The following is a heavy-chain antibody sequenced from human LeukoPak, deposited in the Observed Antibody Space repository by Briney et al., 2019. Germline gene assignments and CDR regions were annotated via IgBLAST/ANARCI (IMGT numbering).Heavy chain of an antibody. CDR2: ISGSSGRT. CDR3: AKVGGYYYGSGTYLFDY. CDR1: GFTFSSYA. D-gene: IGHD3-10*01. J-gene: IGHJ4*02. V-gene: IGHV3-23*01. Sequence: PGGSLRLSCAASGFTFSSYAMGWVRQAPGKGLEWVSAISGSSGRTYYADSVKGWFTISRDNSKNTLYLQMNSLRAEDTAVYYCAKVGGYYYGSGTYLFDYWGQGTLVTVSS.